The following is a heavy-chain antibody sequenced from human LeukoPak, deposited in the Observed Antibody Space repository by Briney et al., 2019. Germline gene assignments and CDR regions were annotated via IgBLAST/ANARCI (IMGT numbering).Heavy chain of an antibody. V-gene: IGHV4-34*01. CDR3: ARGGFVYYGSGSYYYY. CDR1: GGSFSGYY. J-gene: IGHJ4*02. CDR2: INHSGST. Sequence: KPSETLSLTCAVYGGSFSGYYWSWIRQPPGKGLEWIGEINHSGSTNYNPSLKSRVTISVDTSKNQFSLKLSSVTAADTAVYYCARGGFVYYGSGSYYYYWGQGTLVTVSS. D-gene: IGHD3-10*01.